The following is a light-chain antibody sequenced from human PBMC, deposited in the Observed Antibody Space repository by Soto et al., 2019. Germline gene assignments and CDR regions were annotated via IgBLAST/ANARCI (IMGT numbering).Light chain of an antibody. CDR1: QSVSSSY. V-gene: IGKV3-20*01. Sequence: EIVLTQSPGTLSLSPGERATLSCRASQSVSSSYLAWYQQKPGQAPRLLIYGASSRATGIPDRFSGSGSGKDFTLTSSRVEPEDFAVYYCQQYGSSPAFGQGTKVEIK. CDR2: GAS. J-gene: IGKJ1*01. CDR3: QQYGSSPA.